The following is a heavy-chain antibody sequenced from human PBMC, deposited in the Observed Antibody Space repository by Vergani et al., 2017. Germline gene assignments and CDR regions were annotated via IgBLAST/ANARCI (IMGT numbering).Heavy chain of an antibody. CDR3: ARGNLASTGIDS. D-gene: IGHD3-3*02. CDR1: GFTFSDYY. Sequence: QVQLVESGGGLVKPGGSLRLSCAGSGFTFSDYYVTWIRQAPGKGLECVSYISATGSHKYYTDAVRGRFTISRDNARHSVDLQMKSLRVEDTAVIYCARGNLASTGIDSWGQGTQVAVSS. J-gene: IGHJ4*02. V-gene: IGHV3-11*04. CDR2: ISATGSHK.